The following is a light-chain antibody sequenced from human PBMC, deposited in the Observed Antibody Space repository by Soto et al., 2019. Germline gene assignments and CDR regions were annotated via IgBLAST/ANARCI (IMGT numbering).Light chain of an antibody. CDR2: AAS. J-gene: IGKJ3*01. CDR3: QQSYSTPIFT. Sequence: DIQMTQSPSSLSASVGDRVTITCRASQSISSYLNWYQQKPGKAPKLLIYAASSLQSGVPSRFSGSGSGTDFTLTISSLQPEYFATYACQQSYSTPIFTFGPGTKVDIK. CDR1: QSISSY. V-gene: IGKV1-39*01.